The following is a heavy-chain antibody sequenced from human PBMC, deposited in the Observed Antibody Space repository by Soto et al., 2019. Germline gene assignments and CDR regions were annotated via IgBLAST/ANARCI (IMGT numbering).Heavy chain of an antibody. D-gene: IGHD3-3*01. Sequence: XSVKVSCKGSGSTFTCYYMHLVRQAPGQGLEWMGWINPNSGGTNYAQKFQGRVTMTRDTSISTAYMELSRLRSDDTAVYYCARSFGAEGHYYYYGMDVWGQGTTVTVSS. V-gene: IGHV1-2*02. CDR1: GSTFTCYY. CDR3: ARSFGAEGHYYYYGMDV. J-gene: IGHJ6*02. CDR2: INPNSGGT.